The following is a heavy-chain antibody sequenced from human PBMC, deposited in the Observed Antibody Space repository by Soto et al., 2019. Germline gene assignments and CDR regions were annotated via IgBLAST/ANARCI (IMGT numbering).Heavy chain of an antibody. J-gene: IGHJ6*03. V-gene: IGHV4-59*08. D-gene: IGHD3-10*01. Sequence: SETLSLTCTVSGGSISSYYWSWIRQPPGKGLEWIGYIYYSGSTNYNPSLKSRVTISVDTSKNQFSLKLSSVTAADTAVYYCARGDGSGDLGNYYYYYMDVRGKGTTVTVSS. CDR2: IYYSGST. CDR1: GGSISSYY. CDR3: ARGDGSGDLGNYYYYYMDV.